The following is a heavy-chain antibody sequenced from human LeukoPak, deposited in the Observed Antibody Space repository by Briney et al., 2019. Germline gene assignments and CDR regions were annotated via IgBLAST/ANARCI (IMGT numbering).Heavy chain of an antibody. J-gene: IGHJ4*02. CDR2: TYYRSKWYN. V-gene: IGHV6-1*01. CDR3: ARDLRRLYSFDY. D-gene: IGHD2-15*01. Sequence: SQTLSLTCAISGDSVSSNSAAWNWIRQSPSKGLKWLGRTYYRSKWYNDYAVSAKSRITINPDASKNQFSLQLNSVTPEDTAVYYCARDLRRLYSFDYWGQGTLVTVSS. CDR1: GDSVSSNSAA.